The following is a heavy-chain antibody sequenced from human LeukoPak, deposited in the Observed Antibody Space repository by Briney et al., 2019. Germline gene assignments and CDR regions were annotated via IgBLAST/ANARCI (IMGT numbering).Heavy chain of an antibody. CDR3: ATTALLDCTNGVCPFDY. Sequence: GGSLRLSCAASGFTFSSYAMHWVRQAPGKGLEWVAVISYDGSNKYYADSVKGRFTISRDNSKNTLYLQMNSLRAEDTAVYYCATTALLDCTNGVCPFDYWGQGTLVTVSS. J-gene: IGHJ4*02. CDR2: ISYDGSNK. CDR1: GFTFSSYA. V-gene: IGHV3-30-3*01. D-gene: IGHD2-8*01.